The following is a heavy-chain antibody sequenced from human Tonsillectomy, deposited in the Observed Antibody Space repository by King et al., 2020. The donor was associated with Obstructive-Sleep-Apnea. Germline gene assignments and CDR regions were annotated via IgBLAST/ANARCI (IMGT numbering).Heavy chain of an antibody. CDR1: GYTFTNYP. V-gene: IGHV7-4-1*02. CDR3: ARERAVVVVAATRDYYYGMDV. J-gene: IGHJ6*02. CDR2: INTNTGNP. Sequence: VQLVESGSELKKPGASVKVSCKASGYTFTNYPLNWVRQAPGQGLEWMGWINTNTGNPTYAQGFTGRFVFSLDTSVSTAYLQINSLKAEDTAVYYCARERAVVVVAATRDYYYGMDVWGQGTTVTVSS. D-gene: IGHD2-15*01.